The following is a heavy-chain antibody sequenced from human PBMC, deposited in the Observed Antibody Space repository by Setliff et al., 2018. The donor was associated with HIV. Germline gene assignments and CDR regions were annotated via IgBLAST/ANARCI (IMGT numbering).Heavy chain of an antibody. CDR3: ARGSSYGPGDY. CDR1: GASVTNVLYY. CDR2: IYHSGST. V-gene: IGHV4-4*02. J-gene: IGHJ4*02. D-gene: IGHD5-18*01. Sequence: PSETLSLTCTVSGASVTNVLYYWSWVRQPPGKGLEWIGEIYHSGSTNYNPSLKSRVTISVDKSKNQFSLKLSSVTAADTAVYYCARGSSYGPGDYWGQGTLVTVSS.